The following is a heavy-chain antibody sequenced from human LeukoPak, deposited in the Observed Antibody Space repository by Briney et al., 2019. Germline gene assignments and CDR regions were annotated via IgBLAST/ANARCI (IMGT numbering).Heavy chain of an antibody. D-gene: IGHD3-10*01. CDR3: ARLFVRGKTPIDY. CDR2: IYHSGST. J-gene: IGHJ4*02. Sequence: SETLSLTCTVSGYSISSGYYWGWIRQPPGKGLEWIGSIYHSGSTYYNPSLKSRVTISVDTSKNQFSLKLSSVTAADTAVYYCARLFVRGKTPIDYWGQGTLVTVSS. V-gene: IGHV4-38-2*02. CDR1: GYSISSGYY.